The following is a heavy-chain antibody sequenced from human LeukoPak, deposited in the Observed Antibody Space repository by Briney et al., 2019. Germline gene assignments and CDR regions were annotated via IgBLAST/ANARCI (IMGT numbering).Heavy chain of an antibody. CDR3: ATKKQQVTPIDY. CDR1: GYTFTGYY. V-gene: IGHV1-2*02. Sequence: GASAKVSCKASGYTFTGYYIHWVRQAPGQGLEWMGWINPNSGGTKYEQKFQGRVTMTRDTSISTAYMELSRLRSDDTAVYYCATKKQQVTPIDYWGQGTLVTVSS. CDR2: INPNSGGT. D-gene: IGHD6-13*01. J-gene: IGHJ4*02.